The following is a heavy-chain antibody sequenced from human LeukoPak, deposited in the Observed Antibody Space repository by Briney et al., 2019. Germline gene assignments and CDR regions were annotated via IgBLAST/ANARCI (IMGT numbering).Heavy chain of an antibody. CDR3: ARPSPPGDGYNPCDY. D-gene: IGHD5-24*01. CDR2: IYAGGST. J-gene: IGHJ4*02. CDR1: GFTVSGNY. Sequence: GGSLRLSCAASGFTVSGNYMSWVRQTPGKGLEWVSLIYAGGSTYYADSVKGRFTISRDNSKSTVYLQMNSLRPEDTAVYYCARPSPPGDGYNPCDYWGPGALVIVSS. V-gene: IGHV3-53*05.